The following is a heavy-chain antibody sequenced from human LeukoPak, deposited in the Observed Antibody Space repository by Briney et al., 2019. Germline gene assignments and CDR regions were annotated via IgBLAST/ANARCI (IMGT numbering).Heavy chain of an antibody. Sequence: PSETLSLTCTVSGGSISNYYWSWIRQPPGKGLEWIGYIYYSGSIKYNPSLKSRVTISVDTSKNQFSLKLSSVTAADTAVYYCARRDYGDYVSAFEIWGQGTMVTVSS. V-gene: IGHV4-59*08. CDR1: GGSISNYY. CDR3: ARRDYGDYVSAFEI. CDR2: IYYSGSI. J-gene: IGHJ3*02. D-gene: IGHD4-17*01.